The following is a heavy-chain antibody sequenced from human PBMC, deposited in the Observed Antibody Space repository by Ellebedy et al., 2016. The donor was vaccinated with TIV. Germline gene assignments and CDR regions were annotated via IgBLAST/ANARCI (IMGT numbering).Heavy chain of an antibody. CDR3: ARDDNGESGGMDV. D-gene: IGHD4-17*01. Sequence: PGGSLRLSFAASGFTFSSYAMPWVRQAPGKGLEWVAVISYDGSNKYYADSVKGRFTISRDNSKNTLYLQMNSLRVEDTAVYYCARDDNGESGGMDVWGQGTTVTVSS. V-gene: IGHV3-30-3*01. CDR2: ISYDGSNK. J-gene: IGHJ6*02. CDR1: GFTFSSYA.